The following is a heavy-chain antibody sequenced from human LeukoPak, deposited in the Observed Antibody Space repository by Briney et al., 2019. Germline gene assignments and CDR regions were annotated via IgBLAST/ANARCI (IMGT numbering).Heavy chain of an antibody. CDR1: GFTFSSSA. D-gene: IGHD5-18*01. Sequence: GGSLRLSCAASGFTFSSSAMSWVRQAPGKGLKWVSGISTSGGSTYYSDSVKGRFTISRDNSKNTLYLQMNSLRAEETAVYYCANGYNYGLDYWGQGTLVTVSS. V-gene: IGHV3-23*01. CDR2: ISTSGGST. CDR3: ANGYNYGLDY. J-gene: IGHJ4*02.